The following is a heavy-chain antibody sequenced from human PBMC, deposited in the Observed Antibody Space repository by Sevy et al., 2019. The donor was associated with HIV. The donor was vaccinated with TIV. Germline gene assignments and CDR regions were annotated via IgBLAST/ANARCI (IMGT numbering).Heavy chain of an antibody. Sequence: GESLKISCQASGYSFSIYWIAWVRQMPGKGLEWMGIIYPGDSDTRYNPSMQGQVTISADKSITTTYLQGSSLKASDTGIYYCTSLAAPGTLPPELVQTRWFDPWGQGTQVTVSS. D-gene: IGHD6-13*01. CDR3: TSLAAPGTLPPELVQTRWFDP. CDR1: GYSFSIYW. V-gene: IGHV5-51*01. CDR2: IYPGDSDT. J-gene: IGHJ5*02.